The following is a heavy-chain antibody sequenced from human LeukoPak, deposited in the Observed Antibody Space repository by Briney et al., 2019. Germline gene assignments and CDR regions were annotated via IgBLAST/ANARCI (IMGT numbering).Heavy chain of an antibody. V-gene: IGHV4-4*07. Sequence: SETLSLTCTVSGGSISSYYWSWIRQPAGKGLEWIGRIYTSGSTNYNPSLESRVTTSVDTSKNQFSLKLSSVTAADTAVYYCARIYDPGAFDIWGQGTMVTVSS. CDR1: GGSISSYY. J-gene: IGHJ3*02. CDR3: ARIYDPGAFDI. CDR2: IYTSGST. D-gene: IGHD3-16*01.